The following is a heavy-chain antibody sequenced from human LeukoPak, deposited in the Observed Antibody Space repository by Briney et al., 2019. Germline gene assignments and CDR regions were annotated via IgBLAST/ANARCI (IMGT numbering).Heavy chain of an antibody. J-gene: IGHJ4*02. Sequence: GGSLRLSCAASGFTFDDYAMHWVRQAPGKGLEWVSGISWNSGSIGYADAVKGRFTISRDNAKNSLYLQMNSLRAEDTALYYCAKDVSGWRRGDFDYWGQGTLVTVSS. V-gene: IGHV3-9*01. CDR2: ISWNSGSI. CDR3: AKDVSGWRRGDFDY. D-gene: IGHD6-19*01. CDR1: GFTFDDYA.